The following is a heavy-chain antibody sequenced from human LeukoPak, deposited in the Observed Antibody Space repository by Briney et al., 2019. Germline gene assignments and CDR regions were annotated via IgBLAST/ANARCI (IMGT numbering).Heavy chain of an antibody. CDR3: AKGDIDY. CDR1: GYTFTSYY. CDR2: INPRDGST. J-gene: IGHJ4*02. Sequence: ASVKVSCKASGYTFTSYYMHWVRQAPGQGLEWMGVINPRDGSTTYAQNSQGRVTMTRDTSTSTVYMELSSLRSEDTAVYYCAKGDIDYWGQGTLVTVSS. D-gene: IGHD2-15*01. V-gene: IGHV1-46*01.